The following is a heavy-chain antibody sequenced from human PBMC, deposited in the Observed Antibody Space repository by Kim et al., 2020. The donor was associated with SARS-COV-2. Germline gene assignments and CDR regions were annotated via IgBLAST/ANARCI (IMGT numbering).Heavy chain of an antibody. Sequence: GGSLRLSCSASGFTFSDYAIHWVRLAPGMGLQCVSATIREGDGSFYADSVQDRFSIFRDNSKNSLYLQMTGLRLEDTAVYYCVRYGRNYGAVHWGQGTLV. CDR1: GFTFSDYA. J-gene: IGHJ4*02. CDR2: TIREGDGS. D-gene: IGHD3-16*01. CDR3: VRYGRNYGAVH. V-gene: IGHV3-64D*06.